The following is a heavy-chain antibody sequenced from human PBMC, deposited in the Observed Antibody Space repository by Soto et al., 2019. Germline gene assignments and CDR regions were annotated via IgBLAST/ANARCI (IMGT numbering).Heavy chain of an antibody. J-gene: IGHJ5*02. CDR3: AGDEPADPHPLTS. D-gene: IGHD3-10*01. CDR1: GGSFSGYY. CDR2: INHSGST. V-gene: IGHV4-34*01. Sequence: QVQLQQWGAGLLKPSETLSLTCAVYGGSFSGYYWSWIRQPPGKGLEWIGEINHSGSTNYNPSLRSRSTISVDPPKNQFSRRLASVPAAAPVGYYCAGDEPADPHPLTSWGQGPLAT.